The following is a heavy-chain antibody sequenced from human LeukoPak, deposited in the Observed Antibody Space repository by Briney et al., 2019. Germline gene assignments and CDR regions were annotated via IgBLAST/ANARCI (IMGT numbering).Heavy chain of an antibody. J-gene: IGHJ3*02. V-gene: IGHV4-4*02. Sequence: PSGTLSLTCAVSGGSISRSNWWSWVRQPPGKGLEWIGETYYSGTTNYNPSLKSRVTISVDKSRNQFSLNLRSVTAADTAVYYCARLVLDAFDIWGQGTMVTVSS. CDR1: GGSISRSNW. CDR3: ARLVLDAFDI. CDR2: TYYSGTT.